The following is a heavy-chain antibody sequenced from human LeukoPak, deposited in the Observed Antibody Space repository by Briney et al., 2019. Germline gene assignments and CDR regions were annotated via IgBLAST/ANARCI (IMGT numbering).Heavy chain of an antibody. CDR3: AEDKGGSEIYAFDI. CDR2: ISYDGSNK. J-gene: IGHJ3*02. CDR1: GFTFSSYG. D-gene: IGHD3-10*01. Sequence: PGRSLRLSCAASGFTFSSYGMHWVRQAPGKGLEWVAVISYDGSNKYYADSVKGRFTISRDNSKNTLYLQMNSLRAEDTAVYYCAEDKGGSEIYAFDIWGQGTMVTVSS. V-gene: IGHV3-30*18.